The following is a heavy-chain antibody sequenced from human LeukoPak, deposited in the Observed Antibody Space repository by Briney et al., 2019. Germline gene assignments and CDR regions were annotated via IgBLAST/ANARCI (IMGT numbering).Heavy chain of an antibody. CDR2: IYYSGST. CDR1: GGSISSYY. V-gene: IGHV4-59*07. Sequence: PSDTLSLTCTVSGGSISSYYWSWLRQPPGKGLEGIGFIYYSGSTNYNPSLKSRVTMSVDTSKNQFSLKLNSVTAADTAVYYCARGTGSSWNHYYYYYMDVWGKGTTVTVSS. J-gene: IGHJ6*03. CDR3: ARGTGSSWNHYYYYYMDV. D-gene: IGHD6-13*01.